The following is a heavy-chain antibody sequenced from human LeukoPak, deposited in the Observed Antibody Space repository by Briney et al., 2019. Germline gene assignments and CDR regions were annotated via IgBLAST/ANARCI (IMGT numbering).Heavy chain of an antibody. CDR2: ITPKSGDT. CDR3: ARGDIVVVVASTEYYFDY. J-gene: IGHJ4*02. CDR1: GYTFTGYY. D-gene: IGHD2-15*01. Sequence: ASVKVSCKASGYTFTGYYMHWVRQAPGQGLEWMGWITPKSGDTNYAQKFQGRVTMTRDTSISTAYMELSRLTSDDTAVYYGARGDIVVVVASTEYYFDYWGQGTLVTVSS. V-gene: IGHV1-2*02.